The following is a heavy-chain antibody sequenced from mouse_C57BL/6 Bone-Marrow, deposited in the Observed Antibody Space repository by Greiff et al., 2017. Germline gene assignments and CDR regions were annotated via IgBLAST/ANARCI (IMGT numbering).Heavy chain of an antibody. CDR2: IDPETGGT. CDR3: TRFRYDLYYYAMDY. J-gene: IGHJ4*01. Sequence: QVQLQQSGAELVRPGASVTLSCKASGYTFTDYEMHWVKQTPVHGLEWSGAIDPETGGTAYNQKFKGKAILTAAKSSSTAYMELHSLTSEDSAVYYCTRFRYDLYYYAMDYWGQGTSVTVSA. CDR1: GYTFTDYE. V-gene: IGHV1-15*01. D-gene: IGHD2-3*01.